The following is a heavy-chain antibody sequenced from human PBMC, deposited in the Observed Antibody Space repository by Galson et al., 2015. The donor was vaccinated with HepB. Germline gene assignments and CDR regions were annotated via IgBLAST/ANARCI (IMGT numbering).Heavy chain of an antibody. D-gene: IGHD6-19*01. CDR1: GYTFTSYG. V-gene: IGHV1-18*04. CDR2: ISAYNGNS. CDR3: ARGGAVAGPVGGTGMDV. J-gene: IGHJ6*02. Sequence: QSGAEVKYPGASVKLSCKSSGYTFTSYGVNWVRQAPGQGLEWMGWISAYNGNSNYAQKLQDRVIMTTDTSTNTAYMELRSLRSEDTAVYYCARGGAVAGPVGGTGMDVWGQGTTVTVSS.